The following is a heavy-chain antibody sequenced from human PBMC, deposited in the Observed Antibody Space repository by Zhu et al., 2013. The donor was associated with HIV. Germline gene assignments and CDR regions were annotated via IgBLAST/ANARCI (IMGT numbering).Heavy chain of an antibody. Sequence: QVQLVQSGAEVKKPGASVKVSCKASGYTFSNYDISWVRQAPGQGLEWLGWISGKNGKKNYTHMIQDRITVTTDTSTSTAYMELRSLRSDDTAIYYCARDRFQRVDRHNLDYWGQGTRVTVSS. CDR3: ARDRFQRVDRHNLDY. CDR2: ISGKNGKK. J-gene: IGHJ4*02. V-gene: IGHV1-18*01. D-gene: IGHD3-3*01. CDR1: GYTFSNYD.